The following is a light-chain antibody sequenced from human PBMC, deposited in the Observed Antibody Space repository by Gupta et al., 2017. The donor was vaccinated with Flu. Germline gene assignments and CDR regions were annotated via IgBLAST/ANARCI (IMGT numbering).Light chain of an antibody. V-gene: IGKV1-16*02. Sequence: GDRVTSTCRASKDINRFLAWFQQKPGKAPKPLIYAASTLHSGVPSKFSGSGSGTDFSLTISSLQPEDFASYYCQQYKSYPVSFGQGTKLEIK. CDR2: AAS. CDR3: QQYKSYPVS. CDR1: KDINRF. J-gene: IGKJ2*03.